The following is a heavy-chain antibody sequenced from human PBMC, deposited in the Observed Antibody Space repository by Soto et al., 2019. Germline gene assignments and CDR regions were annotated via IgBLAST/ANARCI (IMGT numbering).Heavy chain of an antibody. CDR2: MNPISGNT. V-gene: IGHV1-8*01. D-gene: IGHD1-7*01. J-gene: IGHJ6*02. CDR1: GYTFTSYD. Sequence: QVQLVQSGAEVKKPGASVKVSCKASGYTFTSYDINCVRQATGQGLEWMGWMNPISGNTGYAQKFRGRVTITRNTSISTAYMELSSLRSEDTAVYYCARERTGTTRMDVWGQGTTVTVSS. CDR3: ARERTGTTRMDV.